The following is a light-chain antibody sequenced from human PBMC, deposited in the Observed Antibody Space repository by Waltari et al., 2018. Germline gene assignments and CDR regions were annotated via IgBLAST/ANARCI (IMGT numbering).Light chain of an antibody. CDR1: RSNIGPNT. CDR2: SNN. V-gene: IGLV1-44*01. CDR3: ATWDDSLNGVV. J-gene: IGLJ2*01. Sequence: QSVLTQPPSASGTPGQGVTISCSGIRSNIGPNTVNWYQQLPGTAPKVLMYSNNQRPSGVPDRFSGSKSGTSASLAVSGLQSEDEGDYYCATWDDSLNGVVFGGGTKLTVL.